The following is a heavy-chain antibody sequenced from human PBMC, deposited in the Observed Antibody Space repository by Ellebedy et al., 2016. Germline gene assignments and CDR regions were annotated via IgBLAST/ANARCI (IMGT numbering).Heavy chain of an antibody. CDR2: ISSSGRAT. CDR1: GFTFSSYA. CDR3: TTYHRGPTVTPQLRPYFYGMDV. J-gene: IGHJ6*02. V-gene: IGHV3-23*01. Sequence: GESLKISCAASGFTFSSYAMTWVRQAPGKGLAWVSTISSSGRATFYADSVKGRFTISRDNSKNTLYLQMNSLKTEDTAVYYCTTYHRGPTVTPQLRPYFYGMDVWGQGTTVTVSS. D-gene: IGHD4-17*01.